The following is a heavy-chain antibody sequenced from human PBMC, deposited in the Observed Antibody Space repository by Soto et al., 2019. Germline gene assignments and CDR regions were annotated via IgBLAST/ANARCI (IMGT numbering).Heavy chain of an antibody. V-gene: IGHV3-23*01. Sequence: TGGSLRLSCVVSGFTFSRYAMSWVRQAPGKGLEWVSAISGYGDNTNYAESVKGRFTISRDNSKNTLFLQMNNVRVEDAATYYCAKKHDSSGYYNLWGQGTPVTVSS. CDR3: AKKHDSSGYYNL. CDR2: ISGYGDNT. J-gene: IGHJ4*02. CDR1: GFTFSRYA. D-gene: IGHD3-22*01.